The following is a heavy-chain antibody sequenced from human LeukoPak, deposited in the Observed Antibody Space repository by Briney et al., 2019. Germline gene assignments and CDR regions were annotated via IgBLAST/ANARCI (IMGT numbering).Heavy chain of an antibody. J-gene: IGHJ4*02. CDR1: GGSISSCSYY. V-gene: IGHV4-39*01. CDR3: ARPISRSWYGGFDY. CDR2: VHYSGST. D-gene: IGHD6-13*01. Sequence: SETLSLTCTVSGGSISSCSYYWGWIRQPPGKGLEWIGSVHYSGSTYYNPSLKSRVTMSVDTSKNQFSLNLNSVTAADTAVYYCARPISRSWYGGFDYWGQGILVIVSS.